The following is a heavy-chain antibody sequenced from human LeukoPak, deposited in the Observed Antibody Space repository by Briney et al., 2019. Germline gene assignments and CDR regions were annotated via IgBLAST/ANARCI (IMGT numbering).Heavy chain of an antibody. CDR1: GFTFSSYS. J-gene: IGHJ4*02. CDR2: ISSSGSTI. D-gene: IGHD5-12*01. CDR3: ASGGFRGYGDYVDY. V-gene: IGHV3-48*04. Sequence: GGSLRLSCADSGFTFSSYSMSWIRQAPGKGLEWVSYISSSGSTIYYADSVKGRFTISRDNAKNSLYLQMNSLRAEDTAVYYCASGGFRGYGDYVDYWGQGTLVTVSS.